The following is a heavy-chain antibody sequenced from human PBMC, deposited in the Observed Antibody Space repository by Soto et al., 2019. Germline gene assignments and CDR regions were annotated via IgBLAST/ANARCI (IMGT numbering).Heavy chain of an antibody. Sequence: QLQLQESGPGLVTPSETLSLTCTVSGGSISSRSYYWGWIRQPPGKGLEWIGRIYYSGSTYYNPSLNCRVTISVDTSKNQFSLKLSSVTAADTAVYYCARLSGIVVVVAATLYFDYWGQGTLVTVSS. D-gene: IGHD2-15*01. CDR3: ARLSGIVVVVAATLYFDY. CDR1: GGSISSRSYY. V-gene: IGHV4-39*01. J-gene: IGHJ4*02. CDR2: IYYSGST.